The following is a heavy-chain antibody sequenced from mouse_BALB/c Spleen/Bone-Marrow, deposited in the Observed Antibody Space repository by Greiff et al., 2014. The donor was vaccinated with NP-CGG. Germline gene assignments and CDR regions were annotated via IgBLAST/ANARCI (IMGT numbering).Heavy chain of an antibody. J-gene: IGHJ1*01. CDR2: INPSNGGT. CDR1: GYTFTSYY. CDR3: TRSYYGNYFDV. D-gene: IGHD2-1*01. V-gene: IGHV1S81*02. Sequence: QVQLQQPGAELVKPGASVKLSCKASGYTFTSYYMYWVKQRPEQGLEWIGEINPSNGGTNFNEKFKSKATLTVDKSSSTAYMQLSSLTSEDSAVYYCTRSYYGNYFDVWGAGTTVTVSS.